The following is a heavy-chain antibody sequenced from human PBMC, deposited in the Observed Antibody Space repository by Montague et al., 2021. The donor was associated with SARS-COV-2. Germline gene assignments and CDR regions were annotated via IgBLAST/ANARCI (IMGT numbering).Heavy chain of an antibody. Sequence: TLSLTCTVSGGSISSGSYYWSWIRQPAGKGLEWIGRISISGSTNYNPSLKSPVTISVDTSKNQFSLKLSSVTAADTAVYYCARDIAVAGLFDYWGQGTLVTVSS. CDR1: GGSISSGSYY. CDR3: ARDIAVAGLFDY. CDR2: ISISGST. D-gene: IGHD6-19*01. J-gene: IGHJ4*02. V-gene: IGHV4-61*02.